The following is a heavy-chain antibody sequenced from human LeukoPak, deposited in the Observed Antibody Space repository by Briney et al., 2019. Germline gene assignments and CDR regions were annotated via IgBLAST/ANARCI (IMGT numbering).Heavy chain of an antibody. Sequence: ASVKVSCKASGYSLISYDINWVRQAAGQGLEWMGWMNPNSGRTGYAQTFQGRVTMTRDTSLNTAYMELSSLKSEDTAVYYCARGTIAMDDFYFDYWGQGTLVTVSS. CDR1: GYSLISYD. D-gene: IGHD3/OR15-3a*01. CDR2: MNPNSGRT. V-gene: IGHV1-8*01. J-gene: IGHJ4*02. CDR3: ARGTIAMDDFYFDY.